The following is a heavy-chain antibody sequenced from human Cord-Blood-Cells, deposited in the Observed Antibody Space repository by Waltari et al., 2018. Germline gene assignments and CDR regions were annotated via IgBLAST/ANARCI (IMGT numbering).Heavy chain of an antibody. V-gene: IGHV5-51*01. CDR1: GYSFTSYW. CDR2: VYPGDSDT. D-gene: IGHD4-4*01. CDR3: ARLNRPLQYYYYGMDV. Sequence: EVQLVQSGAEVKKPGESLKISCKGSGYSFTSYWIGWVRQMPGKGLEWMGIVYPGDSDTRYSPSFQGQVTISADKSISTAYLQWSSLKASDTAMYYCARLNRPLQYYYYGMDVWGQGTTVTVSS. J-gene: IGHJ6*02.